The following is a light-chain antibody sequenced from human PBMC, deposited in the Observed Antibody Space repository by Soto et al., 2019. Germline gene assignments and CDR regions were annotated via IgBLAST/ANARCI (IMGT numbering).Light chain of an antibody. CDR3: QRRHMWPIT. CDR2: DAY. CDR1: QSFRGL. V-gene: IGKV3-11*01. Sequence: EVVLTQSPVTVSLSPGERATLSCRASQSFRGLLAWYQQKPGQAPRLLIYDAYNRATGIPPRFSGSGSGTDFTLTISSLEPEDSAVYYCQRRHMWPITFGQGTRLEIK. J-gene: IGKJ5*01.